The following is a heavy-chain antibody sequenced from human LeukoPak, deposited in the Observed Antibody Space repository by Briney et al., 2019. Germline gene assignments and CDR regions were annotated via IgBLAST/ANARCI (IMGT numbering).Heavy chain of an antibody. D-gene: IGHD6-6*01. CDR2: IYYSGST. Sequence: SETLSLTCSVSGGSLSSHYWGWIRQPPGKGLEWIGSIYYSGSTYYNPSLKSRVTIPVDTSKNQFSLKLSSVTAADTAVYYCARDWYSSSTLDYWGQGTLVTVSS. CDR3: ARDWYSSSTLDY. J-gene: IGHJ4*02. CDR1: GGSLSSHY. V-gene: IGHV4-39*07.